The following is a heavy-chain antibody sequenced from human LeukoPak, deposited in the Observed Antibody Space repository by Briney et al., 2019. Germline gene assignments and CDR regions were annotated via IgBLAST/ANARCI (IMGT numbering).Heavy chain of an antibody. CDR1: GGSITSPTSY. D-gene: IGHD3-10*01. CDR3: ARHSYYVSDYYMAV. Sequence: SETLSLTCSVSGGSITSPTSYWAWIRQPPGKGLDWIGSIYFGGTTYYTPSLKSRVTISVDTSKSQFSLKLNSVTAADTAVYYCARHSYYVSDYYMAVWGKGTTVTVSS. J-gene: IGHJ6*03. V-gene: IGHV4-39*01. CDR2: IYFGGTT.